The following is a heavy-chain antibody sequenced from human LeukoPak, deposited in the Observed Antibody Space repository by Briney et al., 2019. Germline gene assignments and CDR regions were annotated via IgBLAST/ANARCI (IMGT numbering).Heavy chain of an antibody. CDR2: ISAYNGNT. J-gene: IGHJ4*02. V-gene: IGHV1-18*01. CDR3: AREMVRGVIDPFDY. Sequence: ASVKVSCKAPGYTFPSSGISCVRQAPGQGLEWMGWISAYNGNTNYAEKLQGRVTMTTDTSTSTAYMELRSLRSDDTAVYYCAREMVRGVIDPFDYWGQGTLVTVSS. CDR1: GYTFPSSG. D-gene: IGHD3-10*01.